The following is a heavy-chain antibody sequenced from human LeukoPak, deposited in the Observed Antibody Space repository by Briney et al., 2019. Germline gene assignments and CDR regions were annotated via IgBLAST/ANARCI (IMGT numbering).Heavy chain of an antibody. D-gene: IGHD6-6*01. CDR2: INHSGST. J-gene: IGHJ5*02. CDR3: ARGPLAQLVRRNWFDP. V-gene: IGHV4-34*01. Sequence: SENLSLTCAVYGGSFSGYYWSWIRQPPGKGLEWIGEINHSGSTNYNPSLKSRVTISVDTSKNQFSLKLSSVTAADTAVYYCARGPLAQLVRRNWFDPWGQGTLVTVSS. CDR1: GGSFSGYY.